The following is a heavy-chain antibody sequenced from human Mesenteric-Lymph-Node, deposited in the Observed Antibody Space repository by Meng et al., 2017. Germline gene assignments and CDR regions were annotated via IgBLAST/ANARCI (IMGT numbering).Heavy chain of an antibody. D-gene: IGHD5-24*01. CDR2: IFSSGST. V-gene: IGHV4-59*12. CDR3: ARARNGYNYRYDY. J-gene: IGHJ4*02. Sequence: SETLSLTCTVSGGSINDYYWSWIRQTPGKGLEWIGYIFSSGSTQYNPSLQSRVTISLDTSNKQFSLTLRSVTTADTAVYYCARARNGYNYRYDYWGQGTLVTVSS. CDR1: GGSINDYY.